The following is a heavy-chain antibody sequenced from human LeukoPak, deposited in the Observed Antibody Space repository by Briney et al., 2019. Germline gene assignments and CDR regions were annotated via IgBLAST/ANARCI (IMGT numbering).Heavy chain of an antibody. D-gene: IGHD1-26*01. J-gene: IGHJ4*02. CDR3: ARALGGSYGYYFDY. CDR2: IIPIFGIA. Sequence: GSSVNVSCKASGGTFSSYAISWVRQAPGQGLEWMGRIIPIFGIANYAQKFQGRVTITADKSTSTAYMELSSLRSEDTAVYYCARALGGSYGYYFDYWGQGTLVTVSS. V-gene: IGHV1-69*04. CDR1: GGTFSSYA.